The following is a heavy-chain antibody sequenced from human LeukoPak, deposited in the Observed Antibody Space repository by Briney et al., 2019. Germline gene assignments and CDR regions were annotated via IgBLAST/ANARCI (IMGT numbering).Heavy chain of an antibody. Sequence: SETLSLTCAVSGGSISSSNWWSWVRRSPGKGLELIGEIYHSGSINYNPSLKSRVTIPLDKSKNQFSLNLSSVTAADTAVYYCARTSSKWDHTYDYWGQGTLVTVSS. CDR2: IYHSGSI. D-gene: IGHD1-26*01. CDR3: ARTSSKWDHTYDY. J-gene: IGHJ4*02. CDR1: GGSISSSNW. V-gene: IGHV4-4*02.